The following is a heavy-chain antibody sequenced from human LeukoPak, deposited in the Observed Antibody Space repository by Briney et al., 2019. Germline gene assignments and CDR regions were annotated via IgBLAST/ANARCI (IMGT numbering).Heavy chain of an antibody. J-gene: IGHJ4*02. Sequence: PGGSLRLSCAVSGLTVNNGWMNWVRQAPAKGLEWVCRIKSRTDGGTTDYAAPVKGRFTISRDDPKNTLYLQMNSLKIEDTAVYFCATGRSDILTGYSNWGQGTLVTVSS. CDR1: GLTVNNGW. CDR3: ATGRSDILTGYSN. CDR2: IKSRTDGGTT. D-gene: IGHD3-9*01. V-gene: IGHV3-15*07.